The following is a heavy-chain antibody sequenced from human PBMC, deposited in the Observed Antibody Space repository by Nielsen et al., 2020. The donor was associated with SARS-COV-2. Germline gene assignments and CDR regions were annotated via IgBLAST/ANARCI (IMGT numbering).Heavy chain of an antibody. Sequence: GESLKISCVASGFSFSNYVMNWVRQAPGKGLEWVSVISESGGATYYTDSVKGRFTIYRDNSRNTLYLEMNSLRADDTAVYYCAKHEGEDWGQGTLVTVSS. CDR3: AKHEGED. CDR1: GFSFSNYV. D-gene: IGHD3-10*01. CDR2: ISESGGAT. V-gene: IGHV3-23*01. J-gene: IGHJ4*02.